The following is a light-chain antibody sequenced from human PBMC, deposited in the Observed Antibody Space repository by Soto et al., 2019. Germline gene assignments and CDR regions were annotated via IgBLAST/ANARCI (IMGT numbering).Light chain of an antibody. Sequence: EIVLTQSPATLSLXPVXXXXLXXRASPSVTNYLAWYQQKPGQAPRLLMYGESSRATGIPDRFSASGSGTDYTLTISILEPEDFADYYYQQLGSSVTFGQGTRLDVK. CDR2: GES. CDR3: QQLGSSVT. J-gene: IGKJ5*01. V-gene: IGKV3-20*01. CDR1: PSVTNY.